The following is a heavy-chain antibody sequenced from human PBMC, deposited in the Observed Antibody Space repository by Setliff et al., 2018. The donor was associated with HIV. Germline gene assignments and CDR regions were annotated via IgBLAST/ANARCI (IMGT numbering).Heavy chain of an antibody. V-gene: IGHV3-48*01. CDR3: AGAGPLDNYDWYHFAF. CDR1: GFTFSSYS. D-gene: IGHD5-12*01. Sequence: GGSLRLSCAASGFTFSSYSMNWVRQAPGKGLEWVSYISSSSSIIYYADSVKGRSTISRDNARNSLYLQMNSLRAEDTAVYYCAGAGPLDNYDWYHFAFGGQGTLVTVSS. J-gene: IGHJ4*02. CDR2: ISSSSSII.